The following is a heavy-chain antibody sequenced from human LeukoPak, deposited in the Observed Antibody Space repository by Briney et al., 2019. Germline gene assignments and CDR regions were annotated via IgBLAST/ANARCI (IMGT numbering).Heavy chain of an antibody. D-gene: IGHD1-26*01. CDR3: ETGRSFSGSYWHY. CDR2: IYPCDSDT. CDR1: GYSFTSYW. V-gene: IGHV5-51*01. J-gene: IGHJ4*02. Sequence: GESLKISCKGSGYSFTSYWIGWVRERPGKGLEWMGIIYPCDSDTIYSPSFQGQVTISADKSISTAYLQWSSLKASAPAMYYCETGRSFSGSYWHYWGQGTLVSVSS.